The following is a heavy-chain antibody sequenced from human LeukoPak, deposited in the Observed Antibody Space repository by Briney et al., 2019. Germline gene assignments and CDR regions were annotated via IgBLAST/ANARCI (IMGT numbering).Heavy chain of an antibody. CDR2: IWHDGSNQ. V-gene: IGHV3-33*01. CDR1: GYTFSKYG. D-gene: IGHD6-13*01. J-gene: IGHJ6*02. CDR3: ARNLAASGYYGMDV. Sequence: GRSLRLSCAASGYTFSKYGMHWVRQAPGKGLEWVAVIWHDGSNQHYADSVKGRFTISRDNSKNTVFLQMDGLRVEDTAVYYCARNLAASGYYGMDVWGRGTPVSVSS.